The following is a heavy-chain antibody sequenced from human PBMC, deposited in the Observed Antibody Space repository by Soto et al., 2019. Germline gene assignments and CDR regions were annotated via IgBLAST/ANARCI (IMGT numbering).Heavy chain of an antibody. D-gene: IGHD3-3*01. CDR2: INAGNGNT. V-gene: IGHV1-3*01. CDR3: ARDGPPPVLRFLEWSPSGENWFDP. CDR1: GYTFTSYA. J-gene: IGHJ5*02. Sequence: GASVKVSCKASGYTFTSYAMHWVRQAPGQRLEWMGWINAGNGNTKYSQKFQGRVTITRDTSASTAYMELSSLRSEDTAVYYCARDGPPPVLRFLEWSPSGENWFDPWGQGTLVTVSS.